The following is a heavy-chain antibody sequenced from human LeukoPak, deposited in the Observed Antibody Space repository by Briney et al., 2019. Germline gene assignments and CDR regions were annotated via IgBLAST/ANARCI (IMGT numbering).Heavy chain of an antibody. CDR2: IYYSGST. D-gene: IGHD4-23*01. V-gene: IGHV4-59*08. J-gene: IGHJ6*02. Sequence: SETLSLTCTVSGGSISSYYWSWIRQPPGKGLEWIGYIYYSGSTNYNPSLKSRVTISVDTSKNQFSLKLASVTAADTAVYYCARHRGPYGGVYYYGMDVWGQGTTVTVSS. CDR3: ARHRGPYGGVYYYGMDV. CDR1: GGSISSYY.